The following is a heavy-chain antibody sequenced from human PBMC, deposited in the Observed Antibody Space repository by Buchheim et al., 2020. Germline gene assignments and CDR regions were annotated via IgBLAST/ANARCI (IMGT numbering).Heavy chain of an antibody. D-gene: IGHD5-18*01. V-gene: IGHV3-30*04. J-gene: IGHJ4*02. CDR2: ISYDGSNI. Sequence: QVQLVESGGGVVQPGRSLRLSCAASGFTFSSYAMHWVRQAPGKGLEWVAVISYDGSNIYYADSVKGRFTISRDNSTNTLSLPMNSLRAEDTAVYYCASGSGYSYGYGGYGGQGTL. CDR1: GFTFSSYA. CDR3: ASGSGYSYGYGGY.